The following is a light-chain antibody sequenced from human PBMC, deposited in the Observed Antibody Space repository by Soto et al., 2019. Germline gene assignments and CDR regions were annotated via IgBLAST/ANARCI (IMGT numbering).Light chain of an antibody. CDR3: QSSDSSLSGHVV. Sequence: QSVLTQPPSVSGAPGQRVTISCTGSSSNIGAGYDVHWYQQLPGTAPKLLIYGNSNRPSGVPDRFSGSKSGTSASLAITGLQAEAEADDDCQSSDSSLSGHVVFGGGTKLTVL. V-gene: IGLV1-40*01. J-gene: IGLJ2*01. CDR1: SSNIGAGYD. CDR2: GNS.